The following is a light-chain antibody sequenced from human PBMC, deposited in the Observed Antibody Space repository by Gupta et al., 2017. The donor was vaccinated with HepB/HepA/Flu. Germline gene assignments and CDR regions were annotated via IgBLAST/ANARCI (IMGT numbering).Light chain of an antibody. CDR3: QQSNNWPFT. J-gene: IGKJ3*01. V-gene: IGKV3-15*01. CDR1: QSVSNN. CDR2: DAS. Sequence: ELVMPQSPATLSVPPGDRATLSCRASQSVSNNLVWYQQKPGQPPRLLSYDASTRPTGVPARFIGSGSGTEFTLTISSLQSEDFALYYCQQSNNWPFTFGPGTRVDIK.